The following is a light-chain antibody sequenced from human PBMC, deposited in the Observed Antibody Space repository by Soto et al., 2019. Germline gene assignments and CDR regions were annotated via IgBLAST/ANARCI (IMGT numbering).Light chain of an antibody. Sequence: IVMTQSPATLSVSPGERATLSCRASQSVSSDLAWYHQKPGQAPRLLIYGASTRATGIPARFSGSGSGTDFTLTISSLEPEDFAVYYCQQRSNWPPFTFGQGTRLET. J-gene: IGKJ5*01. V-gene: IGKV3-11*01. CDR1: QSVSSD. CDR3: QQRSNWPPFT. CDR2: GAS.